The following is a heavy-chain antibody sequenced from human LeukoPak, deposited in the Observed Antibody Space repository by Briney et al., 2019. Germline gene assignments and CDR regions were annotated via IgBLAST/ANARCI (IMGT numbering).Heavy chain of an antibody. V-gene: IGHV3-21*01. CDR1: GFTFNSYS. CDR3: ARASGDIVETATMGSY. CDR2: ISSSSSSI. J-gene: IGHJ4*02. D-gene: IGHD5-18*01. Sequence: GGSLRLSCAASGFTFNSYSMNWVRQAPGKRLEWVSSISSSSSSIYYADSVKGRFTISRDNAKNSLYLQMNSLRAEDTAVYYCARASGDIVETATMGSYWGQGTLVTVSS.